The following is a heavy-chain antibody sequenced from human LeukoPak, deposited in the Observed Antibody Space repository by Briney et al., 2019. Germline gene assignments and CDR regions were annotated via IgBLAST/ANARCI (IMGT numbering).Heavy chain of an antibody. CDR1: GYTFTGYY. Sequence: GASVKVSCKASGYTFTGYYMHWVRQAPGQGLEWMGWINPNSGGTNYAQKFQGRVTMTRDTSISTAYMELSRLRSDDTAVYYCARPAEIYCSSTSCYRDNWFDPWGQGTLVAVSS. V-gene: IGHV1-2*02. J-gene: IGHJ5*02. CDR2: INPNSGGT. D-gene: IGHD2-2*01. CDR3: ARPAEIYCSSTSCYRDNWFDP.